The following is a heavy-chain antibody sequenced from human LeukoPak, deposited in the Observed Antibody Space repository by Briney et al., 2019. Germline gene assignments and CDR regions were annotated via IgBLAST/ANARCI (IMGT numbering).Heavy chain of an antibody. CDR1: GFMFASYG. J-gene: IGHJ4*02. CDR3: AKRGYGSGNPLYYFDY. V-gene: IGHV3-23*01. D-gene: IGHD3-10*01. CDR2: ISGSGGTT. Sequence: GGSLRLSCAASGFMFASYGMSWVRQAPGKGLEWVSVISGSGGTTYYSDSVKGRFTISRDNSKNTLYLQMNSLRAEDTAVYYCAKRGYGSGNPLYYFDYWGQGTLVTVSS.